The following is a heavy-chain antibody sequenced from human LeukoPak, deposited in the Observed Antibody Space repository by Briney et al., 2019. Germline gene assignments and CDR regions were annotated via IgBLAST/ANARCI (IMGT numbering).Heavy chain of an antibody. J-gene: IGHJ4*02. CDR1: RFTVGNNY. Sequence: GGSLRLSCPASRFTVGNNYMNWVRQAPAKGLEWVSLIFSHGETSYADSVKGRFTISRDNSKNTLYLQMNGLRVEDTAVYYCARDPPAVSINTYAWGQGTLVTVSS. D-gene: IGHD2-8*01. V-gene: IGHV3-66*01. CDR3: ARDPPAVSINTYA. CDR2: IFSHGET.